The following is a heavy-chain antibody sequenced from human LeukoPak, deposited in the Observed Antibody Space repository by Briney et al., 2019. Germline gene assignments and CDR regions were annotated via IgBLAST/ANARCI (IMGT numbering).Heavy chain of an antibody. J-gene: IGHJ4*02. CDR1: GSTFTSYA. Sequence: GASVKLSCKASGSTFTSYAMYWVWLPHGPGLEWMGWINTNTGNPTYAQGFTGRFVFSLDTSVSTAYLQISSLKAEDTAVYYCARDTSMVRGPLGGYWGQGTLVTVSS. CDR3: ARDTSMVRGPLGGY. CDR2: INTNTGNP. V-gene: IGHV7-4-1*02. D-gene: IGHD3-10*01.